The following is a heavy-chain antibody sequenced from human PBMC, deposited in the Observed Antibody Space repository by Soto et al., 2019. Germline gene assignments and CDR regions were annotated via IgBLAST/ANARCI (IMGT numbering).Heavy chain of an antibody. J-gene: IGHJ5*02. CDR1: GFTFSSYG. CDR2: IWYDGSNK. V-gene: IGHV3-33*01. CDR3: ARGLTYYYDRSGYHWGTNWFDP. D-gene: IGHD3-22*01. Sequence: QVQLVESGGGVVQPGRSLRLSCAASGFTFSSYGMHWVRQAPGKGLEWVAVIWYDGSNKYYADSVKGRFTISRDNSKNTLYLQMNSLRAEDTAVYYCARGLTYYYDRSGYHWGTNWFDPWGQGTLVTVSS.